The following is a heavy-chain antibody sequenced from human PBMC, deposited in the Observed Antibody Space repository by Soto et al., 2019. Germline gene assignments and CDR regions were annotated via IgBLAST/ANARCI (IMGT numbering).Heavy chain of an antibody. V-gene: IGHV4-30-4*01. Sequence: SETLSLTCTVSGGSISNADYYWSWIRQSPGKGLEWIGYIYYSGGTYYNPSLKSRITISLDTSKNQFSLELRSVTAADTAVYYCARDNGGKFRPYWLDPWGQGIMVTVYS. D-gene: IGHD2-21*01. CDR2: IYYSGGT. J-gene: IGHJ5*02. CDR3: ARDNGGKFRPYWLDP. CDR1: GGSISNADYY.